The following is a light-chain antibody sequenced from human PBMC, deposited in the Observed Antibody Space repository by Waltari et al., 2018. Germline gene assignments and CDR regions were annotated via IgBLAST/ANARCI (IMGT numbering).Light chain of an antibody. Sequence: QSVLTHPPSVSGAPGPRVTISCPGSGSNIAPGYYALWYRHLPGKAPPLLIYGVNTRPPGVSDRFSGSQFDTSASLAIAGLQADDEADYYCQSYDTTLSVVFGGGTKLTVL. V-gene: IGLV1-40*01. CDR3: QSYDTTLSVV. CDR2: GVN. CDR1: GSNIAPGYY. J-gene: IGLJ2*01.